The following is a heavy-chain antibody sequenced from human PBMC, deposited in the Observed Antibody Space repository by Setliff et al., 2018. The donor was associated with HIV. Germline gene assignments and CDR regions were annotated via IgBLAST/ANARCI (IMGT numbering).Heavy chain of an antibody. CDR1: GYKFTGHH. CDR2: INPNMGDT. D-gene: IGHD3-9*01. V-gene: IGHV1-2*06. Sequence: ASVKVSCKASGYKFTGHHIQWMRQAPGQGLEWMGRINPNMGDTQYAQKFQGRIIMTRDTSINTVYMELSSLTSDDTALYYCARQDFPTGYYLFDYWGQGTQVTVSS. J-gene: IGHJ4*02. CDR3: ARQDFPTGYYLFDY.